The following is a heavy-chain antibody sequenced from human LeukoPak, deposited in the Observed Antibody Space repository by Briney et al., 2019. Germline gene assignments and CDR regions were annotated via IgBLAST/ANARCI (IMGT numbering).Heavy chain of an antibody. D-gene: IGHD1-1*01. V-gene: IGHV3-21*01. J-gene: IGHJ5*02. Sequence: GGSLRLSCAASGFTFSNYGMSWVRQAPGKGLEWVSSISGSGDSTYYADSVKGRFTISRDNAKNSLYLQMNSLRAEDTAVYYCARRTGPWGQGTLVTVSS. CDR2: ISGSGDST. CDR3: ARRTGP. CDR1: GFTFSNYG.